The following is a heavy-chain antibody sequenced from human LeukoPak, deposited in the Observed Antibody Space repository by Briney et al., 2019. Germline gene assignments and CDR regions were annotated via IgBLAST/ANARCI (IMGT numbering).Heavy chain of an antibody. CDR1: GFTFSSYA. CDR3: AKAHYGSGSYLSDY. CDR2: VSGSGGST. V-gene: IGHV3-23*01. D-gene: IGHD3-10*01. Sequence: GGSLRLSCAASGFTFSSYAMSWVRQAPGKGLEWVSAVSGSGGSTYYADSVKGRFTISRDNSKNTLYLQMNSLGAEDTAVYYCAKAHYGSGSYLSDYWGQGTLSPSPQ. J-gene: IGHJ4*02.